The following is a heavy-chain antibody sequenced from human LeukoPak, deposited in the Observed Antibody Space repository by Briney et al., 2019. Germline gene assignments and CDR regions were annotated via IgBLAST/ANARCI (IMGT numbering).Heavy chain of an antibody. V-gene: IGHV4-39*07. J-gene: IGHJ4*02. CDR3: ARGSMVRGAPDY. CDR2: IYYSGST. CDR1: GGSISSSSYY. D-gene: IGHD3-10*01. Sequence: PSETLSLTCTVSGGSISSSSYYWGWIRQPPGKGLEWIGSIYYSGSTYYNPSPKSRVTISVDTSKNQFSLKLSSVTAADTAVYYCARGSMVRGAPDYWGQGTLVTVSS.